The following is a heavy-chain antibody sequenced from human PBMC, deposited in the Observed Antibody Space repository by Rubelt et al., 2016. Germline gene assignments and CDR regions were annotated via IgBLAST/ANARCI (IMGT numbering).Heavy chain of an antibody. J-gene: IGHJ4*02. CDR2: ISGSGGST. CDR1: GFTFSSYA. V-gene: IGHV3-23*01. D-gene: IGHD4-17*01. CDR3: ARVAMTTVTTYFDY. Sequence: SGFTFSSYAMSWVRQAPGKGLEWVSAISGSGGSTYYADSVKGRFTISRDNSKNTLYLQMNSLRAEDTAVYYCARVAMTTVTTYFDYWGQGTLVTVSS.